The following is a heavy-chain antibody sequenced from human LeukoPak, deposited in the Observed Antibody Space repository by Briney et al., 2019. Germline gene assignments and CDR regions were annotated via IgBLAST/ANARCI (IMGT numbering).Heavy chain of an antibody. Sequence: SETLSLTCTVSGGSISSGSYYWSWIRQPAGKGLAWIGRIYTSGSTNYNPSLKSRVTISVDTSKNQFSLKLSSVTAADTAVYYCARQYYYDSSGFDYWGQGTLVTVSS. CDR2: IYTSGST. CDR1: GGSISSGSYY. CDR3: ARQYYYDSSGFDY. D-gene: IGHD3-22*01. V-gene: IGHV4-61*02. J-gene: IGHJ4*02.